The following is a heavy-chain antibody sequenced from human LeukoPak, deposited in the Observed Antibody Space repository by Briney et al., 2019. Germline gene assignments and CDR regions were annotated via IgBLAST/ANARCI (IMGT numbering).Heavy chain of an antibody. CDR2: IRSKANSYAT. V-gene: IGHV3-73*01. Sequence: GGSLRLSCAASGFTFSGSAMHWVRQASGKGLEWVGRIRSKANSYATAYAASVKGRFTISRDDSKNTAYLQMNSLKTEDTAVYYCTRLDDIAVAGTNYWGQGTLVTVSS. D-gene: IGHD6-19*01. CDR3: TRLDDIAVAGTNY. J-gene: IGHJ4*02. CDR1: GFTFSGSA.